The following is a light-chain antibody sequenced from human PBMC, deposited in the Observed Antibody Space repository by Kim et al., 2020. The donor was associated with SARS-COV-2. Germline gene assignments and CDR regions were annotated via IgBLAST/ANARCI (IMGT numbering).Light chain of an antibody. Sequence: EIVMTQSPDTLSVSPGERATLSCRASQSISNNLAWYQQKPGQAPRLLIYGASTGATGIPARFSGSGSGTEFTLTISSLQSEDFAVYYCQQYNNWPPWTFGQGTKVDIK. V-gene: IGKV3-15*01. J-gene: IGKJ1*01. CDR3: QQYNNWPPWT. CDR1: QSISNN. CDR2: GAS.